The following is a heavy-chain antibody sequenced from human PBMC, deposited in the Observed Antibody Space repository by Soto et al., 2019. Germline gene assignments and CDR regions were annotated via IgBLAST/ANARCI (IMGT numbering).Heavy chain of an antibody. CDR1: GYTFTNYA. CDR2: INAGNGHT. V-gene: IGHV1-3*01. Sequence: ASVKVSCKASGYTFTNYAIQWVRQAPGQRLEWMGWINAGNGHTKYSQNFQGRGTITRDTSASTAYMELSSLISEDAAVYYCARGIWTMTRGAYYFDNWGQGTLVTVSS. J-gene: IGHJ4*02. D-gene: IGHD3-10*01. CDR3: ARGIWTMTRGAYYFDN.